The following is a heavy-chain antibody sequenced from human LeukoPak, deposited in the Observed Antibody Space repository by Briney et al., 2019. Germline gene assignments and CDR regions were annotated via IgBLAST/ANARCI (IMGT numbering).Heavy chain of an antibody. CDR2: ISWDGGST. Sequence: GGSLRLSCAASGFTFDDYAMHWVRQAPGKGLEWVSLISWDGGSTYYADSVKGRFTISRDNSKNSLYLQMDSLRAEDTAVYYCAKGGAYSYGYYDWFDPWGQGTLVTVSS. V-gene: IGHV3-43D*03. J-gene: IGHJ5*02. CDR3: AKGGAYSYGYYDWFDP. D-gene: IGHD5-18*01. CDR1: GFTFDDYA.